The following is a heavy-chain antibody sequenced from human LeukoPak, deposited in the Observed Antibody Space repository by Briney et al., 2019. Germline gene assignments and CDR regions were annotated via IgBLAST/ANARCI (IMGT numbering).Heavy chain of an antibody. CDR1: GYTFTSYA. CDR2: INAGNGNT. D-gene: IGHD6-19*01. CDR3: ARESVAGTFDY. Sequence: VASVKVSCKASGYTFTSYAMHWVRQAPGQRLEWMGWINAGNGNTKYSQKFQGRVTITRDTSASTAYMELSSLRSEDTAVYYCARESVAGTFDYWGQGTLVTVSS. J-gene: IGHJ4*02. V-gene: IGHV1-3*01.